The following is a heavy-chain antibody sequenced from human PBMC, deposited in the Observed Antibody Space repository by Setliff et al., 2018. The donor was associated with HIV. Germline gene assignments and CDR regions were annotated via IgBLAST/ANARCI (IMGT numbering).Heavy chain of an antibody. CDR3: VRLTADRTNYYYYMDV. J-gene: IGHJ6*03. CDR2: IDANNGNR. D-gene: IGHD2-8*01. CDR1: GYSLSTYA. Sequence: ASVKVSCKASGYSLSTYAISWVRQAPGQGLEWMGWIDANNGNRSFAQKFRGRVTMTTDISTNTAYMEVRSPSFDDTAVYYCVRLTADRTNYYYYMDVWGKGTTVTVSS. V-gene: IGHV1-18*01.